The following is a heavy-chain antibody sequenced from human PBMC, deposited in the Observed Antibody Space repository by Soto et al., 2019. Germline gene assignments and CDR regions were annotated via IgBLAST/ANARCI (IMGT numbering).Heavy chain of an antibody. CDR2: ASHTGGT. D-gene: IGHD1-1*01. V-gene: IGHV4-34*01. CDR1: GGSFSGWH. Sequence: QVQVQQWGAGLLKFSETLSLTCAVNGGSFSGWHWNWIRQPPGKGLEWIGEASHTGGTNYNPSLERRVTISVDRSRNQLSLKLTSVCAADTAVYYCARSRNLDVWGPGTTVIVSS. J-gene: IGHJ6*02. CDR3: ARSRNLDV.